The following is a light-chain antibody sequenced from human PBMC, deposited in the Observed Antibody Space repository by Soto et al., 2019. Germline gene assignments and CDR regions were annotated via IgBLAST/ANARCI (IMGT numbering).Light chain of an antibody. J-gene: IGLJ2*01. Sequence: QSAPTQPPSASGSPGQSVTISCTGTSSDVGGYNFVSWYQHHPGKAPKLMIYEVSKRPSGVPDRFSGSKSGNTASLTVSGLQAEDEADYYCSSYAGSNNLVFGGGTKLTVL. V-gene: IGLV2-8*01. CDR2: EVS. CDR3: SSYAGSNNLV. CDR1: SSDVGGYNF.